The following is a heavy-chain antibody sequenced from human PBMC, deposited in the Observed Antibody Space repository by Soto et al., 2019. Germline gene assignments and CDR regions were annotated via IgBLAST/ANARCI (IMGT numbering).Heavy chain of an antibody. CDR1: GGSISSSSYY. CDR3: ARHAETYYYDSLAFGAFDI. CDR2: IYYSGST. D-gene: IGHD3-22*01. Sequence: QLQLQESGPGLVKPSETLSLTCTVSGGSISSSSYYWGWIRQPPGKGLEWIGSIYYSGSTYYNPSLKSRVTISVDTSKNQFSLKLSSVTAADTAVYYCARHAETYYYDSLAFGAFDIWGQGTMVTVSS. J-gene: IGHJ3*02. V-gene: IGHV4-39*01.